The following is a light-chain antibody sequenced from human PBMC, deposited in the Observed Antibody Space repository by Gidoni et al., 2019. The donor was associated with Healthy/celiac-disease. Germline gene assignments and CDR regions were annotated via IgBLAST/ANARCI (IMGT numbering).Light chain of an antibody. V-gene: IGLV2-14*01. CDR3: SSYTSSSTYV. CDR2: EVS. J-gene: IGLJ1*01. CDR1: SSDVGGYKY. Sequence: HSALTQPASVSGSPGQSITISCTGTSSDVGGYKYVSWYQQHPGKAPKLMIYEVSNRPSGVSNRFSGSKSGNTASLTISGLQAEDEADYYCSSYTSSSTYVFGTGTKVTVL.